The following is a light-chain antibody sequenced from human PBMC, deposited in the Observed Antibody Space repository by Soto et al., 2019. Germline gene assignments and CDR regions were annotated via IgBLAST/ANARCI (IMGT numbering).Light chain of an antibody. V-gene: IGKV2D-29*01. CDR3: SQSLPLPLT. Sequence: VMTQNPLTLTVTPGQAASISCKCSESLLHSDGKTSLFWYLQRPGQPPQLLIYEVSNRFSGVPDRFSGSGSGTDFTLKISRVQAEDVGIYFCSQSLPLPLTFGPGTKVDL. J-gene: IGKJ3*01. CDR2: EVS. CDR1: ESLLHSDGKTS.